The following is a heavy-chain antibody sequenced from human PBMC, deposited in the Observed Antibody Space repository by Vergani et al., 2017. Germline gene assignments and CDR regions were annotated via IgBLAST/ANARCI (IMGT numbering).Heavy chain of an antibody. J-gene: IGHJ3*02. Sequence: EVQLVQSGAEVKKPGESLKISCKGSGYSFTSYWIGWVRQMPGKGLEWMGIIYPGDSDTSYSPSFQGQVTISADKSISTAYLQWSSLKASDTAMYYCARHHQRWLPVDAFDIWGQGTMVTVSS. CDR3: ARHHQRWLPVDAFDI. CDR2: IYPGDSDT. D-gene: IGHD5-24*01. CDR1: GYSFTSYW. V-gene: IGHV5-51*01.